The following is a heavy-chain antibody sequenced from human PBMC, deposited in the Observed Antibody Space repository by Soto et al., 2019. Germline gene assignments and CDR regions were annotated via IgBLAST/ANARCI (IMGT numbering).Heavy chain of an antibody. V-gene: IGHV6-1*01. CDR2: TYYRSKWWN. J-gene: IGHJ5*01. Sequence: SPTLSLTCAISGDSVSSNSVAWHWIRQSPSRGLEWLGRTYYRSKWWNDYVVSLGSRISINPDTSKNEFSLQLNPVTPEDTAVYYCARRRNANFDSWGQGTLVTVSS. CDR3: ARRRNANFDS. CDR1: GDSVSSNSVA.